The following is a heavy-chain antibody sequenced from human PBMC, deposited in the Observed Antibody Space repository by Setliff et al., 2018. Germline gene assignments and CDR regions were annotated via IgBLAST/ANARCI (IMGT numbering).Heavy chain of an antibody. CDR3: AKDGFQLLDPYYFDY. J-gene: IGHJ4*02. CDR2: ISYDGSNK. V-gene: IGHV3-30*18. D-gene: IGHD2-2*02. Sequence: GGSLRLSCAASGFTFSSYGMHWVRQAPGKGLEWVAVISYDGSNKYYAGSVKGRFTISRDNSKNTLYLQMNSLRAEDTAVYYCAKDGFQLLDPYYFDYWGQGTLVTVSS. CDR1: GFTFSSYG.